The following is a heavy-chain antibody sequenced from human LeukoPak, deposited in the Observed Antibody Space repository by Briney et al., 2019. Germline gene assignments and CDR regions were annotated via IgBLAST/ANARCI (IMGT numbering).Heavy chain of an antibody. D-gene: IGHD6-19*01. V-gene: IGHV3-21*01. CDR3: AREQQWLVPY. Sequence: GGSLRLSCAVSGFTFSSYTINWVRQAPGKGLGWVSSISSSSSYIYYADSVKGRFTISRDNAKNSLYLQMNSLRAEDTAVYYCAREQQWLVPYWGQGTLVTVSS. CDR1: GFTFSSYT. CDR2: ISSSSSYI. J-gene: IGHJ4*02.